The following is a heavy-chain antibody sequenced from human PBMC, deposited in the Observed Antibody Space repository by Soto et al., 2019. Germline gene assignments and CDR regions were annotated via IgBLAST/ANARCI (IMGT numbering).Heavy chain of an antibody. Sequence: PSETLSLTCTVSGDSISASSWSWVRQPPGKGLEWIGNIHYNGNTKYNPSLKSRVTMSVDTSKNQFSLKLISVTAADTAKYFCGREGNLGRWLQPLDFWGQGTLVTVSS. CDR1: GDSISASS. CDR2: IHYNGNT. D-gene: IGHD5-12*01. J-gene: IGHJ4*02. V-gene: IGHV4-59*01. CDR3: GREGNLGRWLQPLDF.